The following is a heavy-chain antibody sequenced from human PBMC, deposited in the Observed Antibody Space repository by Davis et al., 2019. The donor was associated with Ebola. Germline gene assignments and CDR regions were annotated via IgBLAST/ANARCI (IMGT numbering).Heavy chain of an antibody. CDR2: INSDGSST. CDR1: GFTFSTYA. Sequence: GESLKISCAVSGFTFSTYAMHWVRQAPGKGLVWVSRINSDGSSTSYADSVKGRFTISRDNAKNTLYLQMNSLRGEDTAVYYCARDSLFYCSSTSCYTDVFDIWGQGTMVTVSS. J-gene: IGHJ3*02. CDR3: ARDSLFYCSSTSCYTDVFDI. D-gene: IGHD2-2*02. V-gene: IGHV3-74*01.